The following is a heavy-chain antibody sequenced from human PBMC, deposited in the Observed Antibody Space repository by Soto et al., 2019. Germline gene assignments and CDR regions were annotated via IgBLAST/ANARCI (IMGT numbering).Heavy chain of an antibody. D-gene: IGHD6-19*01. Sequence: PGGSLRLSCAASGFTFSSYDMHWVRQATGKGLEWVSAIGTAGDPYYPGSVKGRSTISRENAKNSLYLQMNSLRAGDTAVYYCARGAVAANINQWYGMDVWGQGTTVTVSS. CDR1: GFTFSSYD. J-gene: IGHJ6*02. CDR3: ARGAVAANINQWYGMDV. CDR2: IGTAGDP. V-gene: IGHV3-13*05.